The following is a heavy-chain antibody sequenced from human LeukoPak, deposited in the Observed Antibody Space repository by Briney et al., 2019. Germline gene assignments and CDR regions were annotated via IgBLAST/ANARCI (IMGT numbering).Heavy chain of an antibody. D-gene: IGHD2-21*01. CDR2: ISGSGGSP. V-gene: IGHV3-23*01. CDR3: AKPKHIVVVIGWFDP. Sequence: TGGSLRLSCAASGFTFSSYAMSWVRQAPGKGLEWVSAISGSGGSPYYADSVKGRFTISRDNAKNTLYLQMNSPRAEDTAVYYCAKPKHIVVVIGWFDPWGQGTLVTVSS. CDR1: GFTFSSYA. J-gene: IGHJ5*02.